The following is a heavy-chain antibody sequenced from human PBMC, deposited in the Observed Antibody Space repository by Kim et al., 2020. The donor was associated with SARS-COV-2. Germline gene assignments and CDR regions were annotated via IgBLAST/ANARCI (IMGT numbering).Heavy chain of an antibody. CDR3: ARDRAMVRGNFYYYGMDV. Sequence: KGRFTMSRDNSKNTLYLQMNSLRAEDTAVYYCARDRAMVRGNFYYYGMDVWGQGTTVTVSS. J-gene: IGHJ6*02. V-gene: IGHV3-30*01. D-gene: IGHD3-10*01.